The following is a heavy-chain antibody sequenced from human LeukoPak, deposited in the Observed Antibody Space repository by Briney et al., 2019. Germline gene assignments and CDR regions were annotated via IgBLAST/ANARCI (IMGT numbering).Heavy chain of an antibody. Sequence: SETLSLTCTVSGGSISSSSYYWSWIRQPAGKGLEWIGRFYTSENTNYNPSLKSRVTISLDTSKNQFSLKPSSVAAADTAVYYCARDDSGVVGFAYWGQGTLVTVSS. D-gene: IGHD3-3*01. V-gene: IGHV4-61*02. CDR2: FYTSENT. CDR1: GGSISSSSYY. J-gene: IGHJ4*02. CDR3: ARDDSGVVGFAY.